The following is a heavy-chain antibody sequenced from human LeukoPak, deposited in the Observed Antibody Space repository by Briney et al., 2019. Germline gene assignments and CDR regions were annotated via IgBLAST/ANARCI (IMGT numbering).Heavy chain of an antibody. CDR2: INHSGSA. CDR3: ARQQISFFGVVQNWFDP. D-gene: IGHD3-3*01. V-gene: IGHV4-34*01. J-gene: IGHJ5*02. CDR1: GGSFSGYY. Sequence: KPSETLSLTCAVYGGSFSGYYWSWIRQPPGKGLEWIGEINHSGSANYNPSLKSRVTISIDTSKNQFFLTLRSVTAVDTAVYYCARQQISFFGVVQNWFDPWGQGTLVTVSS.